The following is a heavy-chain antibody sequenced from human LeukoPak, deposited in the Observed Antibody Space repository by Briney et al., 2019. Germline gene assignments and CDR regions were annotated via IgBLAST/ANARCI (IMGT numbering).Heavy chain of an antibody. D-gene: IGHD5-24*01. CDR1: GFTFSTYH. J-gene: IGHJ6*03. Sequence: GGSLRLSCVASGFTFSTYHMNWVCQAPGKGLEWVSYISSSDSTIRYADSVRGRFTISRDNAKNSLYLQMNSLRAEDTAVYYCARRPMGYYHMDVWGKGTTVTVSS. CDR3: ARRPMGYYHMDV. V-gene: IGHV3-48*01. CDR2: ISSSDSTI.